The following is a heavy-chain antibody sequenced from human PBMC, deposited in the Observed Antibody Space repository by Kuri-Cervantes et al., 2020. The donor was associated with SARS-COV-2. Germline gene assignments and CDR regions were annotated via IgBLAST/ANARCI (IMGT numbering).Heavy chain of an antibody. Sequence: GESLKISCAASGFTFSSYAMSWVRQAPGKGLEWVAVISYDGSNKYYADSVKGRFAISRDNSKNTLYLQMNSLRAEDTAVYYCAREMRMGVAVREVGMDVWGQGTTVTVSS. V-gene: IGHV3-30*09. J-gene: IGHJ6*02. CDR3: AREMRMGVAVREVGMDV. D-gene: IGHD2-15*01. CDR2: ISYDGSNK. CDR1: GFTFSSYA.